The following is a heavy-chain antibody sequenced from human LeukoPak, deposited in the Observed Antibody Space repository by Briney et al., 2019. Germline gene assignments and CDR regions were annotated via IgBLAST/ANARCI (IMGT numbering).Heavy chain of an antibody. D-gene: IGHD1-26*01. Sequence: PGGSLRLSCAASEFTFSTYSMNWVRQAPGKGLEWVSYISGSGSTIYYADSVKGRFTISRDNAQNSLYLQMNSLRDEYTAVYYCATSGNYRFDYWGQGTLVTVSS. V-gene: IGHV3-48*02. CDR2: ISGSGSTI. CDR1: EFTFSTYS. CDR3: ATSGNYRFDY. J-gene: IGHJ4*02.